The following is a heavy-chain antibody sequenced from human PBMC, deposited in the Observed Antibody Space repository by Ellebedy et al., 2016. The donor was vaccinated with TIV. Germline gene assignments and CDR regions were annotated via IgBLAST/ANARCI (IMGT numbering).Heavy chain of an antibody. D-gene: IGHD5-12*01. V-gene: IGHV3-21*01. CDR2: ISSSSSYI. J-gene: IGHJ4*02. CDR1: GFTFSSYS. Sequence: GESLKISCAASGFTFSSYSMNWVRQAPGKGLEWVSSISSSSSYIYYADSVKGRFTISRDNAKNSLYLQMNSLRAEDTAVYYCARGEEALASLDYWGQGTLVTVSS. CDR3: ARGEEALASLDY.